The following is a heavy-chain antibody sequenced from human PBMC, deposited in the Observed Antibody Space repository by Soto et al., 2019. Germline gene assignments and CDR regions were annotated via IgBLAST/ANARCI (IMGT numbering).Heavy chain of an antibody. CDR1: GYTFSRYG. CDR3: ARSDIVVVVAAKGWFDP. Sequence: GASVKVSCKASGYTFSRYGISWGGKAPGEGLEWMGWISAYNGNTNYAQKLQGRVTMTTDTSTSTAYMELRSLRSDDTAVYYCARSDIVVVVAAKGWFDPWGQGTLVTVSS. J-gene: IGHJ5*02. D-gene: IGHD2-15*01. CDR2: ISAYNGNT. V-gene: IGHV1-18*01.